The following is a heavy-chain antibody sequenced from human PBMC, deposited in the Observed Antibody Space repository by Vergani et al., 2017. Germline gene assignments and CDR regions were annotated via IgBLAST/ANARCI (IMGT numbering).Heavy chain of an antibody. D-gene: IGHD5-12*01. CDR2: INPNSGGT. CDR3: AKDRDSGYDRYYYGMDV. Sequence: QVQLVQSGAEVKKPGASVKVSCKASGYTFTGYYMHWVRQAPGQGLEWMGRINPNSGGTNYAQKFQGRVTMTRDTSISTAYMELSRLRSDDTAVYYCAKDRDSGYDRYYYGMDVWGQGTTVTVSS. J-gene: IGHJ6*02. CDR1: GYTFTGYY. V-gene: IGHV1-2*06.